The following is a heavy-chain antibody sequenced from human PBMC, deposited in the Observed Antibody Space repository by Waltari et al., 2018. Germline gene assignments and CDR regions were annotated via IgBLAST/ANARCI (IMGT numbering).Heavy chain of an antibody. CDR1: GGSISSYY. CDR3: ARGGHYDILMDY. CDR2: IYYSGST. D-gene: IGHD3-9*01. Sequence: QVQLQESGPGLVKPSETLSLTCTVSGGSISSYYWSWIRQPPGKGLEGIGYIYYSGSTKYNPSLKSRVTISVDTSKNQFSLRLSSVTAADTAVYYCARGGHYDILMDYWGQGTLVTVSS. V-gene: IGHV4-59*13. J-gene: IGHJ4*02.